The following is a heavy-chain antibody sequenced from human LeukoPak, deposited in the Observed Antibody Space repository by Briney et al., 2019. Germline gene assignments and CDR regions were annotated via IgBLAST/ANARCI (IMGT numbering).Heavy chain of an antibody. CDR1: GYTFTSYG. CDR2: ISAYNGKT. Sequence: ASVKVSCKASGYTFTSYGISWVRQAPGQGGEGMGRISAYNGKTNYAKKLQGRVNITTDTSKRTAYMELRSLRSDDTAVYYCARVLSTIFGVVIDHAFDIWGQGTMVTVSS. J-gene: IGHJ3*02. D-gene: IGHD3-3*01. CDR3: ARVLSTIFGVVIDHAFDI. V-gene: IGHV1-18*01.